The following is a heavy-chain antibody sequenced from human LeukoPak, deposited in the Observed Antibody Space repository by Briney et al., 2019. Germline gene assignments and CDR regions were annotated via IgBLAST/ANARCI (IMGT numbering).Heavy chain of an antibody. D-gene: IGHD2-2*01. J-gene: IGHJ4*02. CDR3: ATELGYCSSTSCPLGY. V-gene: IGHV1-24*01. CDR2: FNPKDGET. Sequence: GASVKVSCKVSGYTLTELSMHWVRQAPGKGLEWMGGFNPKDGETIYAQKFQGRVTMTEDTSTDTAYMELSSLRSEDTAVYYCATELGYCSSTSCPLGYWGQGTLVTVSS. CDR1: GYTLTELS.